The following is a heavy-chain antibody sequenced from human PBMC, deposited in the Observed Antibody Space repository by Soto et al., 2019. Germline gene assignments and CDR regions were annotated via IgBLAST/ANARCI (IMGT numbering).Heavy chain of an antibody. D-gene: IGHD2-2*01. V-gene: IGHV3-74*01. Sequence: GGSLRLSCAASGFTFSSYWMHWVRQAPGKGLVWVSRINSDGSSTSYADSVKGRFTISRDNAKNTLYLQMNSLRAEDTAVYYCARHQRGYYFDYWGQGTLVTVSS. J-gene: IGHJ4*02. CDR3: ARHQRGYYFDY. CDR1: GFTFSSYW. CDR2: INSDGSST.